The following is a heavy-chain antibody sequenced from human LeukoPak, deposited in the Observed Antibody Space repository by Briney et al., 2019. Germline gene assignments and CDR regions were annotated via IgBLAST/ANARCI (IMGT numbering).Heavy chain of an antibody. CDR1: GFTFSSYG. V-gene: IGHV3-33*01. D-gene: IGHD3-3*01. Sequence: PGGSLRLSCAASGFTFSSYGMHWVRQAPGKGLEWVAVIWYDGSNKYYADSVKGRFTISRDNSKNTLYLQMNSLRAEDTAVYYCARVSYYDFWSGYYRDYYYMDVWGKGTTVTVSS. J-gene: IGHJ6*03. CDR3: ARVSYYDFWSGYYRDYYYMDV. CDR2: IWYDGSNK.